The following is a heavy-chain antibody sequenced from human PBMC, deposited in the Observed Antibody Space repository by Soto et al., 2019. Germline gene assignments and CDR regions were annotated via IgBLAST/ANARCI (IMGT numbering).Heavy chain of an antibody. CDR1: GFTFSSYA. CDR3: AKDFLIAVAGTYFDY. Sequence: EVQLLESGGGLVQPGGSLRLSCAASGFTFSSYAMSWLRQAPGKGLEWVSAISGSGGSTYYADSVKGRFTISRDNSTNTLYLQMNSLRAEDTAVYYCAKDFLIAVAGTYFDYWGQGTLVTVSS. CDR2: ISGSGGST. J-gene: IGHJ4*02. V-gene: IGHV3-23*01. D-gene: IGHD6-19*01.